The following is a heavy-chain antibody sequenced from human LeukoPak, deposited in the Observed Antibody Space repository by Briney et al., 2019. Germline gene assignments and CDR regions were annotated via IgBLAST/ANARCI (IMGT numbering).Heavy chain of an antibody. CDR1: GYTFTGYY. V-gene: IGHV1-2*06. D-gene: IGHD4-17*01. Sequence: ASVKVSCKASGYTFTGYYVHWVRQAPGQGLEWMGRINPNSGGTNYAQKFQGRVTMTRDTSISTAYMELSRLRSDDTAVYYCARVGSDGDYGYRAFDIWGQGTMVTVSS. CDR2: INPNSGGT. J-gene: IGHJ3*02. CDR3: ARVGSDGDYGYRAFDI.